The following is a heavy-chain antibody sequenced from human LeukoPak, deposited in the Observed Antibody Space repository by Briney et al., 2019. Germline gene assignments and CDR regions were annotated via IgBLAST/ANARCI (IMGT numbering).Heavy chain of an antibody. CDR1: GGSINTGNW. J-gene: IGHJ6*03. Sequence: SGTLSLTCAVSGGSINTGNWWSWVRQSPDKGLEWIGEIYHNGTTNYNPSLKSRVTMSVDTSGNHFSLRLTSVTAADTAVYYCVREGWAMVRGVDYQYYYMDVWGKGTTVTVSS. CDR3: VREGWAMVRGVDYQYYYMDV. V-gene: IGHV4-4*02. CDR2: IYHNGTT. D-gene: IGHD3-10*01.